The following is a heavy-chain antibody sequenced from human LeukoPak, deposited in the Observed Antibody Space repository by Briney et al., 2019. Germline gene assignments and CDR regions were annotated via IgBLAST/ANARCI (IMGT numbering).Heavy chain of an antibody. D-gene: IGHD3-22*01. Sequence: GGSLRLSCSASGFTFSTYWMSWVRQAPGKGLEWVSGISGSGISTYYADSLKGRFTISRDNSKNTLFLQMNSLRAEDTAVYYCAKDSDSSGYYHPFNYWGQGTLVTVSS. V-gene: IGHV3-23*01. J-gene: IGHJ4*02. CDR1: GFTFSTYW. CDR3: AKDSDSSGYYHPFNY. CDR2: ISGSGIST.